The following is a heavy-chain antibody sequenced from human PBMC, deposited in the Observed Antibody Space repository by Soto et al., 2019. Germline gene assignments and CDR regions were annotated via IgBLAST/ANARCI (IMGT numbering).Heavy chain of an antibody. CDR2: IYYSGST. V-gene: IGHV4-30-4*01. Sequence: QVQLQESGPGLVKPLQTLYLTCTVSGGSISSGDYYWSWIRQPPGKGLEWIGYIYYSGSTYYNPSHKCRVTFSVDSSKNQFSLRLRSVTAPDTAVYCCAREYRSSFSCGRGTQETVSS. CDR3: AREYRSSFS. CDR1: GGSISSGDYY. D-gene: IGHD6-6*01. J-gene: IGHJ4*02.